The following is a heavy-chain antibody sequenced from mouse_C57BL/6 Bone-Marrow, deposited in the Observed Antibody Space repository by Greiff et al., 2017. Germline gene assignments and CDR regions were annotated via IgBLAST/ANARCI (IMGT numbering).Heavy chain of an antibody. CDR1: GYSFTGYF. J-gene: IGHJ4*01. D-gene: IGHD1-1*01. CDR3: ERLRYYGSSYYYAMDY. V-gene: IGHV1-20*01. Sequence: VQLQQSGPELVKPGDSVKISCKASGYSFTGYFMNWVMQSHGKSLEWIGRINPYNGDTFYNQKFKGKATLTVDNSSITAHMELRSLTSEDSAVYYCERLRYYGSSYYYAMDYWGQGTSVTVSS. CDR2: INPYNGDT.